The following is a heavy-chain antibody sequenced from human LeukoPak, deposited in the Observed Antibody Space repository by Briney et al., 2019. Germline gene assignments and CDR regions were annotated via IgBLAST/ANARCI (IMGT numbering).Heavy chain of an antibody. D-gene: IGHD1-26*01. J-gene: IGHJ4*02. V-gene: IGHV3-9*01. CDR2: ISWNSGSI. CDR1: GFTFDDYA. Sequence: PGGSLRLSCAASGFTFDDYAMHWVRQAPGKGLEWVSGISWNSGSIGYADSVKGRFTISRDNAKNSLYLQMNSLRAEDTAVYYCARDYRWGQGTLVTVSS. CDR3: ARDYR.